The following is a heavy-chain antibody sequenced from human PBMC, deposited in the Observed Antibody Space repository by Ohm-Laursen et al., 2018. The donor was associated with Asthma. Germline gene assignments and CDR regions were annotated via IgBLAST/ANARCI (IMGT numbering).Heavy chain of an antibody. V-gene: IGHV3-9*01. CDR3: AKDRGQQQLAYSVDFDY. CDR1: GFTFDDYA. D-gene: IGHD6-13*01. J-gene: IGHJ4*02. Sequence: SLRLSCAASGFTFDDYAMHWVRQAPGKGLEWVSGISWNSGSIGYADSVKGRFTISRDNSKNTLYLQMNSLRAEDTAVYYCAKDRGQQQLAYSVDFDYWGQGTLVTVSS. CDR2: ISWNSGSI.